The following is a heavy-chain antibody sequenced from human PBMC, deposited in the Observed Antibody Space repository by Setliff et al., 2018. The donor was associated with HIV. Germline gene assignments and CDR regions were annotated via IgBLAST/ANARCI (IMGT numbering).Heavy chain of an antibody. D-gene: IGHD1-1*01. J-gene: IGHJ4*02. Sequence: AGGSLRLSCAASGFTFTISWMNWVRQAPGKGLEWVANINPDGSHRDYVDSVKGRFTITRDNAKNSLYLQRNSLRAEDPAVYSCASARIPTGGTSTSFDYCGQGTLVTVSS. V-gene: IGHV3-7*03. CDR3: ASARIPTGGTSTSFDY. CDR1: GFTFTISW. CDR2: INPDGSHR.